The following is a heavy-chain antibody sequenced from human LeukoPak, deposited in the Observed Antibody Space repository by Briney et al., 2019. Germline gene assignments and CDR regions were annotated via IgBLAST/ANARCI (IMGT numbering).Heavy chain of an antibody. CDR3: AKYDGSWYSEYCFDY. CDR1: GFTFSSYW. J-gene: IGHJ4*02. CDR2: INSDGSST. D-gene: IGHD6-13*01. V-gene: IGHV3-74*01. Sequence: GGSLRLSCAASGFTFSSYWMHWVRQAPGKGLVWVSRINSDGSSTNYADSVKGRFTISRDNSKNTLYLQMNILRAEDAAVYYCAKYDGSWYSEYCFDYWGQGTLVTVSS.